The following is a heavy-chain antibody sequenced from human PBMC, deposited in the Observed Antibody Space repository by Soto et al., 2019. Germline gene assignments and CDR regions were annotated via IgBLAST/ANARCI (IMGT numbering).Heavy chain of an antibody. CDR2: IIPTFGTA. J-gene: IGHJ6*02. Sequence: SVKVSCKASGGTFSSYAISWVRQAPGQGLEWMGGIIPTFGTANYAQKFQGRVTITADESTTTAYMELSSLRSEDTAVYYCARKFYPYYYYYGMDVWGQGTTVTVSS. D-gene: IGHD3-16*02. CDR1: GGTFSSYA. V-gene: IGHV1-69*13. CDR3: ARKFYPYYYYYGMDV.